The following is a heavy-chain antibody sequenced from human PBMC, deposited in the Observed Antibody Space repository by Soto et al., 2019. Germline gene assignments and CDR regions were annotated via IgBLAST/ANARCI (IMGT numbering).Heavy chain of an antibody. CDR3: ARQPPNYYDSSGTFDY. J-gene: IGHJ4*02. D-gene: IGHD3-22*01. V-gene: IGHV4-31*03. CDR2: IYYSGST. CDR1: GGSISSGGYY. Sequence: PSETLSLTCTVSGGSISSGGYYWSWIRQHPGKGLEWIGYIYYSGSTYYNPSLKSRVTISVDTSKNQFSLKLSSVTAADTAVYYCARQPPNYYDSSGTFDYWGQGTLVTVSS.